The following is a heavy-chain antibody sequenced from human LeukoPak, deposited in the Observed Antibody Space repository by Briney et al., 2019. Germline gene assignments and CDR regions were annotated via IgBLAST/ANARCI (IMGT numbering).Heavy chain of an antibody. CDR1: GGSISSGGYS. D-gene: IGHD1-7*01. CDR2: IYHSGST. Sequence: SQTLSLTCAVSGGSISSGGYSWSWIRQPPGEGLEWIGYIYHSGSTYYNPSLKSRVTISVDRSKNQFSLKLSSVTAADTAVYYCARGITGTTRYFDYWGQGTLVTVSS. J-gene: IGHJ4*02. CDR3: ARGITGTTRYFDY. V-gene: IGHV4-30-2*01.